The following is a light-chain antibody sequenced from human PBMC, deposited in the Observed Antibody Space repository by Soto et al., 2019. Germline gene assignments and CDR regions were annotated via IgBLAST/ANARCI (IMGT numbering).Light chain of an antibody. V-gene: IGKV3D-15*01. CDR2: GAS. CDR3: QQRIDWPRLT. CDR1: QSISSN. J-gene: IGKJ4*01. Sequence: EIVMTQSPATLSVSPGERATLSCRASQSISSNLAWYQQKPGQAPRLLINGASTRATGIPASFSGSGYGTDFTLTISSLEPEDFAVYYCQQRIDWPRLTFGGGTKVDIK.